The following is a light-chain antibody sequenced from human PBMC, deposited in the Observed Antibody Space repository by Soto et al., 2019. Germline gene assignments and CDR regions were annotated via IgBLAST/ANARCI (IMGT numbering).Light chain of an antibody. V-gene: IGLV1-44*01. J-gene: IGLJ2*01. Sequence: QSALTQPPSASGTPGQRVTISCSGSGSSIGTNTVNWYRQLPGTAPKLLIYGDNQQPSGVPDRFSGSKSGTSASLAISGLQSEDEAEYYCAAWDGSLNNVLFGGGTKVTVL. CDR2: GDN. CDR3: AAWDGSLNNVL. CDR1: GSSIGTNT.